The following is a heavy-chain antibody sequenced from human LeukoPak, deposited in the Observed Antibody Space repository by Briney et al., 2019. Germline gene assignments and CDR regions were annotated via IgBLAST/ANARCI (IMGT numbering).Heavy chain of an antibody. CDR1: VFTMSTYW. CDR2: MKQDGTEK. J-gene: IGHJ3*01. D-gene: IGHD1-26*01. CDR3: AREMGLSDAFDF. Sequence: PGGSLRLSCGASVFTMSTYWMSWVRQAPGKGLEWVANMKQDGTEKYYVDSVKGRFTISRDNAKNSVYLQMSSLSVEDTAVYYCAREMGLSDAFDFWGQGTMVTVSS. V-gene: IGHV3-7*01.